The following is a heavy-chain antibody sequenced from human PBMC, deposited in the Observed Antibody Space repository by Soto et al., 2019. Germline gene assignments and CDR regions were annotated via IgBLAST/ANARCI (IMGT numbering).Heavy chain of an antibody. V-gene: IGHV4-30-4*01. Sequence: QVQLQESGPGLVKPSQTLSLTCTVSGGSISSGDYYWSWIRQPPGKGLEWIGYIYYSGSTYYNPSLKGRVTISEDPSKNQFSLKLSSVTAADTAVYYCARLYSGYDYYYYGMDVWGQGTTVTVSS. CDR2: IYYSGST. CDR3: ARLYSGYDYYYYGMDV. CDR1: GGSISSGDYY. D-gene: IGHD5-12*01. J-gene: IGHJ6*02.